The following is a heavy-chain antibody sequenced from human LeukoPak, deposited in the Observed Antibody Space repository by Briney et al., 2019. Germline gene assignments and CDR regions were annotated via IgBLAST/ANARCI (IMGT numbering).Heavy chain of an antibody. CDR2: ISLAGQT. D-gene: IGHD1-26*01. J-gene: IGHJ4*02. CDR1: GGSISGANW. V-gene: IGHV4-4*02. CDR3: SRESGPFCPFGY. Sequence: SGTLSLTCGVSGGSISGANWWRWVRQPPGQGLEWIGEISLAGQTNYNPSLNGRVTMSLDKSSNQLSLHLTSVTAADTATYYCSRESGPFCPFGYWGQGTLVIVSS.